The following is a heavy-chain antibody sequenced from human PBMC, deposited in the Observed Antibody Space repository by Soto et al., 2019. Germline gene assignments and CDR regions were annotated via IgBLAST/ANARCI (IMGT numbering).Heavy chain of an antibody. V-gene: IGHV3-48*03. J-gene: IGHJ4*02. CDR1: GFTFSSYS. D-gene: IGHD3-9*01. CDR3: ARDKDWAFDY. Sequence: GGSLRLSCVACGFTFSSYSMVWVRQAPGKGLEWVSYIFVTGGTIYYADSVKGRFTVSRNNAKNSLFLLMSSLRAEDTAVYYCARDKDWAFDYWGQGTQVTVSS. CDR2: IFVTGGTI.